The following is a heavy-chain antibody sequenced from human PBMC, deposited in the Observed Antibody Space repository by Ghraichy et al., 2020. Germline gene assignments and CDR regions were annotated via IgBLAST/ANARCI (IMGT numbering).Heavy chain of an antibody. D-gene: IGHD3-22*01. CDR1: GFTFSNYW. J-gene: IGHJ4*02. V-gene: IGHV3-74*01. CDR2: INPDGSDT. Sequence: GGSLRLSCTASGFTFSNYWMHWVRQAPGKGLVWVSRINPDGSDTTYADSVEGRFTIYRDNAKNTLYLQKNSLRAEDTAVYYCSYDTTGPRDYWGQGTLVTVSS. CDR3: SYDTTGPRDY.